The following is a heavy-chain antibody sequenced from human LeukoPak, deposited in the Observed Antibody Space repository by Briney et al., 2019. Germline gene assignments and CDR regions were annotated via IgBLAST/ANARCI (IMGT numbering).Heavy chain of an antibody. CDR2: INPDGSTT. D-gene: IGHD2-21*01. V-gene: IGHV3-74*01. CDR3: ARSCSGGNCYVDS. Sequence: GGSLRLSCAASVFTFSTYWMHCVREAPGKGLVWVSRINPDGSTTTYADSVKGRFTISRDNAKSTLYLQMNSLRAEDTAVYYWARSCSGGNCYVDSWGQGTLVTVSS. CDR1: VFTFSTYW. J-gene: IGHJ4*02.